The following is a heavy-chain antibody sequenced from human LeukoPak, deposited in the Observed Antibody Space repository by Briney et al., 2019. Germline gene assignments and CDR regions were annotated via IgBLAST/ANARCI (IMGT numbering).Heavy chain of an antibody. V-gene: IGHV4-39*01. CDR3: ARHWGSSGWNYFDY. J-gene: IGHJ4*02. CDR2: IYYSGST. D-gene: IGHD6-19*01. Sequence: SETLSLTCTVSGGSISSSSYYWGWIRQPPGKGLEWIGSIYYSGSTYYNPSLKSRVTISVDTSKNQFSLKLSSVTAADTAVYYCARHWGSSGWNYFDYWGQRTLVTVSS. CDR1: GGSISSSSYY.